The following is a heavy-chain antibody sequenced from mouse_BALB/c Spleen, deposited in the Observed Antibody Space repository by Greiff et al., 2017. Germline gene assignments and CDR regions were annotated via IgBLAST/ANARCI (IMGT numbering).Heavy chain of an antibody. CDR3: ARGSYDANFDY. V-gene: IGHV5-6-3*01. J-gene: IGHJ2*01. CDR1: GFTFSSYG. Sequence: EVKLVESGGGLVQPGGSLKLSCAASGFTFSSYGMSWVRQTPDKRLELVATINSNGGSTYYPDSVKGRFTIARDNAKNTLYLQMSSLKSEDTAMYYCARGSYDANFDYWGQGTTLTVSS. D-gene: IGHD2-3*01. CDR2: INSNGGST.